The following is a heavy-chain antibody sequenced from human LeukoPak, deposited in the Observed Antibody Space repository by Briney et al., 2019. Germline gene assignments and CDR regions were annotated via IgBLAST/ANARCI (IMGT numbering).Heavy chain of an antibody. CDR2: FHNGAEK. CDR1: GFIFGNYW. CDR3: ARSTGSSSPTAWEYYYFMDV. Sequence: PGGSLRLSCTASGFIFGNYWMSWVRQAPGKGWSGWLAFHNGAEKYLADAVKGRFTISKDNSKNTLYLQMTSLRREDTAIYYCARSTGSSSPTAWEYYYFMDVWGEGTTVTVSS. D-gene: IGHD6-6*01. V-gene: IGHV3-30-3*01. J-gene: IGHJ6*04.